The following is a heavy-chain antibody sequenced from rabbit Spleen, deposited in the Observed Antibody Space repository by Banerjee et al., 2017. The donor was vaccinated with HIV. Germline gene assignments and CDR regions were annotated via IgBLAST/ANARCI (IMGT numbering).Heavy chain of an antibody. V-gene: IGHV1S47*01. CDR2: IYPGFGIT. Sequence: QEELEESGGGLVQPGGSLKLSCKASGIDLISNAMSWVRQAPGKGLEWIGDIYPGFGITNYANWVKGRFTISSDNAQNTVDLQMNSLTAADTATYFCTRNANGGWDLWGQGTLVTVS. J-gene: IGHJ6*01. CDR3: TRNANGGWDL. D-gene: IGHD4-1*01. CDR1: GIDLISNA.